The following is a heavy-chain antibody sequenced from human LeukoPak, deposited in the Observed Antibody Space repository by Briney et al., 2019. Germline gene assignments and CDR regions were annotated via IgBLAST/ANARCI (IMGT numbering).Heavy chain of an antibody. CDR1: GFTFSSYS. J-gene: IGHJ5*02. V-gene: IGHV3-21*01. CDR2: ISSSSYI. D-gene: IGHD6-19*01. Sequence: GGSLRHSCAASGFTFSSYSMNWVRQTPGKGLEWVSSISSSSYIYYADSVKGRFTISRDNAKNSLYLQMNSLRAEDTAVYYCASQEYSSGWGHNWFDPWGQGTLVTVSS. CDR3: ASQEYSSGWGHNWFDP.